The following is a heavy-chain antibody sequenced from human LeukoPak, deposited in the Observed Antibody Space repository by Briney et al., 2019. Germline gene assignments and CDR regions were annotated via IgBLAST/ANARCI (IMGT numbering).Heavy chain of an antibody. Sequence: SETLSLTCAVSGGSISSSNWWSWVRQPPGKGLEWIGEIYHSGSTNYNPSLKSRVTISVDKSKNQFSLKLSSVTAADTAVYYCARVGGSYSGDAFDIWGQGTMVTVSS. CDR3: ARVGGSYSGDAFDI. D-gene: IGHD1-26*01. CDR1: GGSISSSNW. CDR2: IYHSGST. V-gene: IGHV4-4*02. J-gene: IGHJ3*02.